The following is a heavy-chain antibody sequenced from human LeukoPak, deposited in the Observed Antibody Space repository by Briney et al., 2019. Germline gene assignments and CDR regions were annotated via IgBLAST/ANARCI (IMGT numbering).Heavy chain of an antibody. CDR3: ARGSTLIRGFDY. J-gene: IGHJ4*02. Sequence: PSETLSLTCTVSGASISTYFWSWIRQPPGKGLEWIGYIYSSGSTNYNPSLKSRVTISVDTAKNQVSLKLSSVTAADTAVYYCARGSTLIRGFDYWGQGTLVTVSS. D-gene: IGHD3-10*01. CDR1: GASISTYF. CDR2: IYSSGST. V-gene: IGHV4-4*08.